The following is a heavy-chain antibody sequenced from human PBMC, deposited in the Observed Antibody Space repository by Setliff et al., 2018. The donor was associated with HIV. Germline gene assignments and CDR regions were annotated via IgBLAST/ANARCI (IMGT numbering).Heavy chain of an antibody. J-gene: IGHJ4*02. D-gene: IGHD4-17*01. CDR1: GYSISSGYY. CDR3: TRHAPGSDYGDAYYFDY. CDR2: MYHSGTA. V-gene: IGHV4-38-2*02. Sequence: SETLSLTCTVSGYSISSGYYWGWIRQPPGKGLEWIGSMYHSGTAFHNPSLKSRVTISVDTSKKRFSLKLSSVTATDTAVYYCTRHAPGSDYGDAYYFDYWGQGRLVTVSS.